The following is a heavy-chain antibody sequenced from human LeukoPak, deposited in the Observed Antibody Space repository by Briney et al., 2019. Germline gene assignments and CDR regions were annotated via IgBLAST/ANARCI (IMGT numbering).Heavy chain of an antibody. Sequence: PSETLSLTCTVSGGSMNTYYWTWIRQPPGKGLEWIGEINHSGSTNYNASLKSRVTISVDTSKNQFSLKLSSVTAADTAVYYCARGGNRSPYYDFWSGYRPGNWFDPWGQGTLVTVSS. CDR2: INHSGST. CDR1: GGSMNTYY. J-gene: IGHJ5*02. D-gene: IGHD3-3*01. V-gene: IGHV4-34*01. CDR3: ARGGNRSPYYDFWSGYRPGNWFDP.